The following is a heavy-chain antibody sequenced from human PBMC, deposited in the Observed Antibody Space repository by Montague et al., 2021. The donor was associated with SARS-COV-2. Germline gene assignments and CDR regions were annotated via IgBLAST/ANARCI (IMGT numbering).Heavy chain of an antibody. V-gene: IGHV4-31*03. CDR2: IYYSGST. Sequence: TLSLTCTVSGGSISSGGYYWSWIRQHPGKGLEWIGYIYYSGSTYYNPSLKSRLTISVDTSKNRFSLRLSSVTAADTAMYYCATARVVVPTTRNWFDPWGQGTLVIVSS. CDR1: GGSISSGGYY. CDR3: ATARVVVPTTRNWFDP. J-gene: IGHJ5*02. D-gene: IGHD2-2*01.